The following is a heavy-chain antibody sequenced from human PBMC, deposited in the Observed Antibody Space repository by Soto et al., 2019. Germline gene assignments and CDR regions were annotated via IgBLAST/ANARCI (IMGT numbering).Heavy chain of an antibody. D-gene: IGHD3-22*01. V-gene: IGHV3-43*01. CDR3: AKDSSGYYDY. J-gene: IGHJ4*02. CDR2: ISWDGGST. CDR1: GFTFDDYT. Sequence: PGGSLRLSCAASGFTFDDYTMHWVRQAPGKGLEWVSLISWDGGSTYYADSVKGRFTISRDNSKNSLYLQMNSLRTEDTALYYCAKDSSGYYDYWGQGTLVTVSS.